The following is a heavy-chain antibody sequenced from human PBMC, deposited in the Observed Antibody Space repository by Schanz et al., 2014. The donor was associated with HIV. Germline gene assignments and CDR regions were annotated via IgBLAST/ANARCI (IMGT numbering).Heavy chain of an antibody. CDR2: ISAGGRDT. CDR1: GFTFSSYW. J-gene: IGHJ6*02. D-gene: IGHD4-17*01. CDR3: AKEGYGEGYYGLDV. V-gene: IGHV3-23*04. Sequence: EVQLVESGGGLVQPGGSLRLSCAASGFTFSSYWMHWVRQAPGKGLEWVSSISAGGRDTYYADSVKGRFTISRDNSKNTLYLQMNSLRAEDTAVYYCAKEGYGEGYYGLDVWGQGTTVTVSS.